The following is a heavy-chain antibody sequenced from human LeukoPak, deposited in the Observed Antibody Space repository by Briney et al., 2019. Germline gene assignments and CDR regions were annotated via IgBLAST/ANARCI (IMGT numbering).Heavy chain of an antibody. V-gene: IGHV4-38-2*02. CDR2: IYHSGGTT. Sequence: SETLSLTCTVSGYSSSSGYYWGWIRPSPGKGLEWIGSIYHSGGTTYYNPSLKSRVTISLDTSKNQFSLKLSSVTAADTAVYYCARALGAFDIWGQGTMVTVSS. J-gene: IGHJ3*02. CDR3: ARALGAFDI. CDR1: GYSSSSGYY.